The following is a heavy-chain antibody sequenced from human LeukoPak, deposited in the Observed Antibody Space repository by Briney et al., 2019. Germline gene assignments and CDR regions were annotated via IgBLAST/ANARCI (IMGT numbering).Heavy chain of an antibody. CDR2: IYYSGST. CDR3: ARSLVVAANYFDY. D-gene: IGHD3-22*01. V-gene: IGHV4-39*01. Sequence: ETLSLTCTVSGGSISSSSYYWGWIRQPPGKGLEWIGSIYYSGSTYYNPSLKSRVTISVDTSKNQFSLKLSSVTAADTAVYYCARSLVVAANYFDYWGQGTLVTVSS. J-gene: IGHJ4*02. CDR1: GGSISSSSYY.